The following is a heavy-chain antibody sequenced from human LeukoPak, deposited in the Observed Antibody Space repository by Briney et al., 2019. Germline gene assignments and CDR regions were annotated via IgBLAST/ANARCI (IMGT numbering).Heavy chain of an antibody. CDR3: ARLDGDSSTKFDY. V-gene: IGHV5-51*01. J-gene: IGHJ4*02. CDR1: GYSFTNYW. D-gene: IGHD5-24*01. CDR2: IFPDDSDT. Sequence: GESLKISCKGFGYSFTNYWIAWVRQMPGKGLEWMGIIFPDDSDTRYNPSFQGQVTISADKSLSTAYLQWSSLKASDAAMYYCARLDGDSSTKFDYWGQGTLVTVSS.